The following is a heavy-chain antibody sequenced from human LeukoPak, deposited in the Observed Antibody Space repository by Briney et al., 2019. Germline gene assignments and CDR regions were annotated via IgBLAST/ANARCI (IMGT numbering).Heavy chain of an antibody. J-gene: IGHJ5*02. CDR2: INHSGST. CDR1: GGSFSGYY. D-gene: IGHD4-11*01. CDR3: AKTPIRIQYSWFDP. V-gene: IGHV4-34*01. Sequence: PSETLSLTCAVYGGSFSGYYWSWIRPPPGKGLGWIGEINHSGSTNYNPSLKSRVAISVDTSKNQFSLKLSSVTAADTAVYYCAKTPIRIQYSWFDPWGQGTLVTVSS.